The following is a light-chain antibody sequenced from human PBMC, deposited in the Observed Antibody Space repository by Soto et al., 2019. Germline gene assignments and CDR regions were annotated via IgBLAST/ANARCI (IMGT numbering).Light chain of an antibody. J-gene: IGKJ2*01. CDR1: QIVSSSY. V-gene: IGKV3-20*01. CDR2: GAS. CDR3: KQYGSSPRT. Sequence: EIVLTQSPGTLSLSPGERATLSCRASQIVSSSYLAWYQQKPGQAARLLIYGASSRATGIPERFSGSGSGTYFTLTISGLEPEDIAVYYCKQYGSSPRTFGQGTKLEIK.